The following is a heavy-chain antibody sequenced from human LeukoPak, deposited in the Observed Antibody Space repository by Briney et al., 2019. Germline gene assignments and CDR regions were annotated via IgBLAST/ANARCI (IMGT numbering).Heavy chain of an antibody. D-gene: IGHD5-12*01. Sequence: ASVNVSCKASGYTFTGYYMHWVRQAPGQGLEWMGWINPNSGGTNYAQKFQGRVTMTRDTSTSTAYMELSRLRSDDTAVYYCASPPAGGYDYKYWGQGTLVTVSS. CDR1: GYTFTGYY. V-gene: IGHV1-2*02. CDR3: ASPPAGGYDYKY. J-gene: IGHJ4*02. CDR2: INPNSGGT.